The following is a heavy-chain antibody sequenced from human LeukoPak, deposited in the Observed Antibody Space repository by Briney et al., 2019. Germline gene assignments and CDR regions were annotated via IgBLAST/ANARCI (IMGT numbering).Heavy chain of an antibody. J-gene: IGHJ3*02. CDR2: ISWNSGSI. V-gene: IGHV3-9*01. CDR3: AKDIRSVGATPAFDI. Sequence: GGSLRLSCAASGFTFDDYAMHWVRQAPGKGLEWVSGISWNSGSIGYADSVKGRFTISRDNAKNSLYLQMNSLRAEDTALYYCAKDIRSVGATPAFDIWGQGTMVTVSS. CDR1: GFTFDDYA. D-gene: IGHD1-26*01.